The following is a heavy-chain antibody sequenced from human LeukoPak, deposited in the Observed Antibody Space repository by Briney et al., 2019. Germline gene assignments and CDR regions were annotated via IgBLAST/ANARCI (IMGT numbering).Heavy chain of an antibody. CDR3: ARLGYCSGGSCSFDY. V-gene: IGHV3-53*01. J-gene: IGHJ4*02. CDR2: IYSGGST. CDR1: GFTVSSNY. Sequence: GGSLRLSCAASGFTVSSNYMSWVRQAPGKGLEWVSVIYSGGSTYYADSVKGRFTISRDNSKNTLYLQMNSLRAEDTAVYYCARLGYCSGGSCSFDYWGQGTLVTVSS. D-gene: IGHD2-15*01.